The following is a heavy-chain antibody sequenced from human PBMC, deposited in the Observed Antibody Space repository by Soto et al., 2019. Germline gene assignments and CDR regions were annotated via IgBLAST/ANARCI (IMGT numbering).Heavy chain of an antibody. V-gene: IGHV1-69*01. Sequence: QVQLVQSGAEVKKPGSSVKVSCKASGGTFSSYAISWVRQAPGQGLEWRGGILPIFGTANYAQKFQGRVTITADESTSTAYMELSSLRAEDTAVYYCARKGEPGGSSSSVRGLDYWGQGTLFTVSS. CDR1: GGTFSSYA. CDR3: ARKGEPGGSSSSVRGLDY. CDR2: ILPIFGTA. J-gene: IGHJ4*02. D-gene: IGHD6-6*01.